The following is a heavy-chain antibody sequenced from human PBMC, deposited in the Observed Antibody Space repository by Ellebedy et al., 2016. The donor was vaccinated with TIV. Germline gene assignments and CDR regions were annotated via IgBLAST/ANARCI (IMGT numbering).Heavy chain of an antibody. CDR2: IWYDGSNK. V-gene: IGHV3-33*08. J-gene: IGHJ4*02. CDR1: GFTFSRYG. CDR3: ARDTHQYSSSWYGSTMILGATSLDY. Sequence: PGGSLRLSCAASGFTFSRYGMNWVRQAPGKGLEWVALIWYDGSNKYYADSVKGRFTISRDNAKNSLYLQMNSLRAEDTAVYYCARDTHQYSSSWYGSTMILGATSLDYWGQGTLVTVSS. D-gene: IGHD6-13*01.